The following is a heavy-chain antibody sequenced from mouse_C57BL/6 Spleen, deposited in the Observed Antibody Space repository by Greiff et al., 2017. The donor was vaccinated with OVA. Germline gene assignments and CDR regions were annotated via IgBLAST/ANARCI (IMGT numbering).Heavy chain of an antibody. J-gene: IGHJ3*01. Sequence: EVKVVESGAELVRPGASVKLSCTASGFNIKDDYMHWVKQRPEQGLEWIGWIDPENGDTEYASKFQGKATITADTSSNTAYLQLSSLTSEDTAVYYCTPSITTVVPYWGQGTLVTVSA. CDR2: IDPENGDT. CDR1: GFNIKDDY. CDR3: TPSITTVVPY. D-gene: IGHD1-1*01. V-gene: IGHV14-4*01.